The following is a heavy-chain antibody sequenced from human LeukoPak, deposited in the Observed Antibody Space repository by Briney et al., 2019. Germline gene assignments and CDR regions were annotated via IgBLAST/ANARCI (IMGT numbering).Heavy chain of an antibody. V-gene: IGHV3-21*01. Sequence: GGSLRLSCAASGFTFSSYSMNWVRQAPGKGLEWVSSISSSSSYIYYADSVKGRFTISRDNAKNSLYLQMNSLRAEDTAVYYCARVGDYCSGGSCSYYFDYWGQGTLVTVSS. J-gene: IGHJ4*02. CDR3: ARVGDYCSGGSCSYYFDY. CDR2: ISSSSSYI. D-gene: IGHD2-15*01. CDR1: GFTFSSYS.